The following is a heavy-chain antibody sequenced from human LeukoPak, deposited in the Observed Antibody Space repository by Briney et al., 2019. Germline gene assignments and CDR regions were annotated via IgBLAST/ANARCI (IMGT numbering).Heavy chain of an antibody. D-gene: IGHD5-24*01. CDR2: IIPEVGVT. CDR3: ATGKWLQPPFDY. J-gene: IGHJ4*02. V-gene: IGHV1-69*02. CDR1: GGTFSS. Sequence: SVKVSCKASGGTFSSIHWVRQAPGQGLEWMGRIIPEVGVTNYAQKFQGRATITADKSTSTTYMELNSLRSEDTAVFYCATGKWLQPPFDYWGQGTLVTVSS.